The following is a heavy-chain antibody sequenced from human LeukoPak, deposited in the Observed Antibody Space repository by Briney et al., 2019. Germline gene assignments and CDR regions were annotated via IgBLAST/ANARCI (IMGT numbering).Heavy chain of an antibody. J-gene: IGHJ4*02. Sequence: GGSLRLSCAASGFTFSTYGMHWVRQAPGKGLEWVTLIWYDGNNKDYADSVKGRFTISRDNSKNMLYLQMNSLRAEDTAVYYCARFETIAVATVDYWGQGTLVTVSS. D-gene: IGHD6-13*01. CDR3: ARFETIAVATVDY. CDR2: IWYDGNNK. CDR1: GFTFSTYG. V-gene: IGHV3-33*01.